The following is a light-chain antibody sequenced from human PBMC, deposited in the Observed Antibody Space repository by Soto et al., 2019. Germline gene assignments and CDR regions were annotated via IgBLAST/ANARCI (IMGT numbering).Light chain of an antibody. CDR1: SSDVGGYNY. Sequence: QSVLTQPASVSGSPGQSITIFCTGTSSDVGGYNYVSWYQQHPGKAPKLMIYDVSNRPSGVSNRFSGSKSGNTASLTISGLQAEDEADYYCSSYTSSSTPYVFGTGTKVTXL. CDR2: DVS. J-gene: IGLJ1*01. V-gene: IGLV2-14*01. CDR3: SSYTSSSTPYV.